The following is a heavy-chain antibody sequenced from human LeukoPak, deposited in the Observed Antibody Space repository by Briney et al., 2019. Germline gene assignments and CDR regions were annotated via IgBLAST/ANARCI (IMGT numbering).Heavy chain of an antibody. CDR2: IRSSSTTI. Sequence: GGSLRLSCAASGFTFSTSSMNWVRQAPGKGLEWVSYIRSSSTTIYYADSVKGRFTISRDNAKNSLYLQMNSLRAEDTAVYFCARDSRSHCGTAACDYWGQGTLVTGSS. V-gene: IGHV3-48*01. J-gene: IGHJ4*02. CDR1: GFTFSTSS. CDR3: ARDSRSHCGTAACDY. D-gene: IGHD2-8*02.